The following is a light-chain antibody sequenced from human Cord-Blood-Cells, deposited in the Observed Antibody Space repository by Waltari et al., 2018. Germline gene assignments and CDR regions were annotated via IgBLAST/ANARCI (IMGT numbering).Light chain of an antibody. CDR3: QSYDSSLSGNWV. CDR2: GNS. J-gene: IGLJ3*02. Sequence: QSVLTQPPSVSGAPGQRVTIPCTGSSSNIGAGYDVHWYQQSPGTAPKLLIYGNSNRPSGVPDRFSGSKSGTSASLAITGLQAEDEADYYCQSYDSSLSGNWVFGGGTKLTVL. V-gene: IGLV1-40*01. CDR1: SSNIGAGYD.